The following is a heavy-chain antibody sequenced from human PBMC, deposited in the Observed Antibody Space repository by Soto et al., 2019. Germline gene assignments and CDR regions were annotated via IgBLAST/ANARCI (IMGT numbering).Heavy chain of an antibody. CDR2: IWYDGSNK. J-gene: IGHJ6*02. CDR1: RFTFSSYG. CDR3: ARDGYYGSGIGDLYGMDV. V-gene: IGHV3-33*01. Sequence: GGSLRLSCAASRFTFSSYGMHWVRQAPGKGLEWVAVIWYDGSNKYYADSVKGRFTISRDNSKNTLYLQMNSLRAEDTAVYYCARDGYYGSGIGDLYGMDVWGPGTTVTVSS. D-gene: IGHD3-10*01.